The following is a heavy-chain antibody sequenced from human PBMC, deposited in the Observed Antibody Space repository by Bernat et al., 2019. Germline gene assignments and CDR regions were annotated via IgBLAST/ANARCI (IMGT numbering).Heavy chain of an antibody. D-gene: IGHD6-19*01. Sequence: EVQLVESGGGLVQRGGSLRLSCAASGLTFSSYSMNWVRQAPGKGLEWISYITTSSSAIYYADSVKGRFTISRDNAKNSLYLQMNSLRDEDTAMYYCAAGYSAGLYGIDFWGQGTLVTVSS. CDR1: GLTFSSYS. CDR2: ITTSSSAI. V-gene: IGHV3-48*02. CDR3: AAGYSAGLYGIDF. J-gene: IGHJ4*02.